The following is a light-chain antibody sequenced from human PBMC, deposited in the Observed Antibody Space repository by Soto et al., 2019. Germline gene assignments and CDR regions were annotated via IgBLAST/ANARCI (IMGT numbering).Light chain of an antibody. V-gene: IGKV3-11*01. Sequence: EIVLTQSPATLSSSPGERATLSCTTSQTIRGLLAWYQQRPGQAPRLLIYDTSNRATGVPARFSGSGSGTDFTLTISSLEPADFGVYYCQQRHNWPITFGQGTRLEIK. J-gene: IGKJ5*01. CDR2: DTS. CDR3: QQRHNWPIT. CDR1: QTIRGL.